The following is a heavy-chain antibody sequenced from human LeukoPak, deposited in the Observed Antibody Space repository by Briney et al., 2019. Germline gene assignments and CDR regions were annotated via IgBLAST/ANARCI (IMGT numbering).Heavy chain of an antibody. J-gene: IGHJ6*03. V-gene: IGHV4-34*01. CDR1: GGSSSDYF. CDR2: INHGGST. D-gene: IGHD3-10*01. Sequence: PSETLSLTCAVYGGSSSDYFWSWIRQPPGKGLEWIGEINHGGSTNYNPSLKSRITISVDTSKNQFSLKLSSMTAADTAVYYCAREDSGSYYNFYYFYMDVWGKGTTVTISS. CDR3: AREDSGSYYNFYYFYMDV.